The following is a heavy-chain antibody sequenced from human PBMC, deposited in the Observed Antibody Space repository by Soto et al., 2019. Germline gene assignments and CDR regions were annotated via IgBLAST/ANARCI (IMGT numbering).Heavy chain of an antibody. D-gene: IGHD3-10*01. CDR1: GFTFSSYS. CDR2: ISSSSSYI. V-gene: IGHV3-21*01. CDR3: ARDRYYYGSGSYPSYGMDV. Sequence: PGGSLRLSCAASGFTFSSYSMNWVRQAPGKGLEWVSSISSSSSYIYYADSVKGRFTISRDNAKNSLYLQMNSLRAEDTAVYYCARDRYYYGSGSYPSYGMDVWGQGTTVTVSS. J-gene: IGHJ6*02.